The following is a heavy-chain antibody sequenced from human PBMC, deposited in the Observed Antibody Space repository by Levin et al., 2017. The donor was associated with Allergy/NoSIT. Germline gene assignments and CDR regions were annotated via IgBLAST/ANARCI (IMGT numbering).Heavy chain of an antibody. CDR2: INHSGST. Sequence: GSLRLSCAVYGGSFSGYYWSWIRQPPGKGLEWIGEINHSGSTNYNPSLKSRVTISVDTSKNQFSLKLSSVTAADTAVYYCARTKVVPAANRRHYYYGMDVWGQGTTVTVSS. V-gene: IGHV4-34*01. J-gene: IGHJ6*02. CDR3: ARTKVVPAANRRHYYYGMDV. CDR1: GGSFSGYY. D-gene: IGHD2-2*01.